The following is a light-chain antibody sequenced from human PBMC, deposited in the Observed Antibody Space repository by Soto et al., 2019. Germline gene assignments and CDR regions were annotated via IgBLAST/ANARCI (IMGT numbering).Light chain of an antibody. CDR3: QQYNNWPSIT. J-gene: IGKJ5*01. Sequence: EIVMTHSPATLSXXXGXXAXLXCRASQSVSSNLAWYQQKPGQAPRLLIYGASTRATGIPARFSGSGSGTEFTLTISSLQSEDFAVYYCQQYNNWPSITFGQGRLLEVK. CDR1: QSVSSN. CDR2: GAS. V-gene: IGKV3-15*01.